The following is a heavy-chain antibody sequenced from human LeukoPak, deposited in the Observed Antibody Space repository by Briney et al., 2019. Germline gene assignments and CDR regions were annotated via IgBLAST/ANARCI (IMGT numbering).Heavy chain of an antibody. D-gene: IGHD3-22*01. CDR2: MNPNSGNT. CDR1: GYTFTSYD. Sequence: ASVKVSCKASGYTFTSYDINWVRQATGQGLEWMGWMNPNSGNTGYAQKFQGRVTMIRNTSISTAYMELSSLRSEDTAVYYCARGRGSESYYYDSSGYYWGQGTLVTVSS. CDR3: ARGRGSESYYYDSSGYY. V-gene: IGHV1-8*01. J-gene: IGHJ4*02.